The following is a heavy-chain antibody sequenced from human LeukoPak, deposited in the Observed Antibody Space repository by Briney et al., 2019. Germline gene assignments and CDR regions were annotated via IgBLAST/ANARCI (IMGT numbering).Heavy chain of an antibody. CDR1: GFTFSSYW. D-gene: IGHD4-17*01. CDR3: ARATTVTTNYYYGMDV. J-gene: IGHJ6*02. V-gene: IGHV3-33*08. Sequence: GGSLRLSCAASGFTFSSYWMSWVRQAPGKGLEWVAVIWYDGSNKYYADSVKGRFTISRDNSKNTLYLQMDSLRAEDTAVFYCARATTVTTNYYYGMDVWGQGTTVTVSS. CDR2: IWYDGSNK.